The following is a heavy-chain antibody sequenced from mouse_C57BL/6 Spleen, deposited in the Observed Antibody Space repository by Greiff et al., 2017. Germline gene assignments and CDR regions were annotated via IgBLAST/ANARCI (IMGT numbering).Heavy chain of an antibody. Sequence: EVKLVESGGDLVKPGGSLKLSCAASGFTFSSYGMSWVRQTPDKRLEWVATISSGGSYTYYPDSVKGRFTISRDNAKNTLYLQMSSLKSEDTAMYYCARPLLDYFDYWGQGTTLTVSS. CDR2: ISSGGSYT. J-gene: IGHJ2*01. CDR3: ARPLLDYFDY. CDR1: GFTFSSYG. V-gene: IGHV5-6*02.